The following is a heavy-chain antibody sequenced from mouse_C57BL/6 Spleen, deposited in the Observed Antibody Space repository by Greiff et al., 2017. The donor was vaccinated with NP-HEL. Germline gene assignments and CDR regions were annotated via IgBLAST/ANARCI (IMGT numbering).Heavy chain of an antibody. CDR3: AREGYSNYHWYFDV. V-gene: IGHV5-16*01. J-gene: IGHJ1*03. Sequence: EVQRVESEGGLVQPGSSMKLSCTASGFTFSDYYMAWVRQVPEKGLEWVANINYDGSSTYYLDSLKSRFIISRDNAKNILYLQMSSLKSEDTATYYCAREGYSNYHWYFDVWGTGTTVTVSS. D-gene: IGHD2-5*01. CDR1: GFTFSDYY. CDR2: INYDGSST.